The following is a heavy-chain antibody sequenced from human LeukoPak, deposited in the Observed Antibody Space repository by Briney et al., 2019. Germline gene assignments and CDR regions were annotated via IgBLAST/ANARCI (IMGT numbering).Heavy chain of an antibody. D-gene: IGHD4-17*01. CDR2: ISGSGVNT. Sequence: PGGSLRLPCAASGFTFSSYAMNWVRQAPGKGLEWASTISGSGVNTYFADSVKGRFTTSRDNSKNTLYLQMNTLRAEDTAVYYCAKTPGYGDYSMDVWGKGTRVTVSS. CDR3: AKTPGYGDYSMDV. CDR1: GFTFSSYA. V-gene: IGHV3-23*01. J-gene: IGHJ6*03.